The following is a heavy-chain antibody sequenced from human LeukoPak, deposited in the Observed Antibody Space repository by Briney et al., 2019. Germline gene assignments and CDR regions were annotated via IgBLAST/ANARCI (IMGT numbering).Heavy chain of an antibody. D-gene: IGHD3-16*02. CDR1: GFTFSSYG. CDR3: AKDHTFGGVIVIGY. J-gene: IGHJ4*02. Sequence: GGSLRLSCAASGFTFSSYGMHWVRQAPGKGLEWVAVISYDGSNKYYADSVEGRFTISRDNSKNTLYLQMNSLRAEDTAVYYCAKDHTFGGVIVIGYWGQGTLVTVSS. V-gene: IGHV3-30*18. CDR2: ISYDGSNK.